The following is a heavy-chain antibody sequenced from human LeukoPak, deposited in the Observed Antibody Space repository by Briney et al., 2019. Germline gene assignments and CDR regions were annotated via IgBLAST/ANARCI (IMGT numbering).Heavy chain of an antibody. J-gene: IGHJ4*02. D-gene: IGHD6-19*01. CDR3: ARHGYSSGWYYFDY. Sequence: PETLSLTCTVSGGSISSYYWSWIRQPPGKGLEWIGYIYYSGSTNYNPSLKSRVTISVDTSKNQFSLKLSSVTAADTAVYYCARHGYSSGWYYFDYWGQGTLVTVSS. V-gene: IGHV4-59*08. CDR2: IYYSGST. CDR1: GGSISSYY.